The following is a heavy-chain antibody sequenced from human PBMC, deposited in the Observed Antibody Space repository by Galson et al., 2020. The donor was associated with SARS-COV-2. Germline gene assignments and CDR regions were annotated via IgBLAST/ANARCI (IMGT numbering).Heavy chain of an antibody. CDR2: IHYSANVK. V-gene: IGHV3-30*02. J-gene: IGHJ6*02. Sequence: GGSLRLSCVASGFSFRNSGMHWVRQAPGKGLEWVAFIHYSANVKYYADSVKGRLTISRDNSNNTLYLQMNSLRAEDTTLYYCAKEQDYYYGMDVWGQGTTVTVSS. CDR1: GFSFRNSG. CDR3: AKEQDYYYGMDV.